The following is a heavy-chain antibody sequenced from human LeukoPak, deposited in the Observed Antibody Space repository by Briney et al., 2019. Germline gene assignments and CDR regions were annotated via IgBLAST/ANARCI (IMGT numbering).Heavy chain of an antibody. J-gene: IGHJ6*04. CDR2: IKRDGSEK. D-gene: IGHD2-2*01. CDR1: GFTFRDYW. Sequence: GGSLRLSCAASGFTFRDYWMTWVRQAPGKGLEWVANIKRDGSEKYYVDSVRGRFIISRDNARNSLYLQMNGLRVEDTAVYYCARDQYELRSYYYGMDAWGKGTTVSVSS. CDR3: ARDQYELRSYYYGMDA. V-gene: IGHV3-7*03.